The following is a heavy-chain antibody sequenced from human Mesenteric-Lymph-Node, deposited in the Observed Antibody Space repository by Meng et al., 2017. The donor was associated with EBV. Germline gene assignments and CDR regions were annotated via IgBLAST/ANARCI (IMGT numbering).Heavy chain of an antibody. CDR1: GFTFSSYK. V-gene: IGHV3-21*02. J-gene: IGHJ4*02. CDR3: ARFSSTSEVDY. D-gene: IGHD2-2*01. CDR2: ISSTSYYI. Sequence: EVQLVESGGXVVKPGGAXRRSCAASGFTFSSYKMHWVRQAPGKGLEWVSSISSTSYYIYYADSVQGRFTISRDNAENSLYLQMNSLRAEDTAVYYCARFSSTSEVDYWGQGTLVTVSS.